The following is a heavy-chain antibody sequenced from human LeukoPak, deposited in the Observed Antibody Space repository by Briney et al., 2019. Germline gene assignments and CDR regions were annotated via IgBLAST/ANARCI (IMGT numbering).Heavy chain of an antibody. V-gene: IGHV3-15*01. J-gene: IGHJ3*02. D-gene: IGHD7-27*01. Sequence: PGRPLRLSCAASGFIFSSYGMHWVRQAPGKGLEWVGRIKSKTDGGTTDYAAPVKGRFTISRDDSKNTLYLHMSSLKTEDTAVYYCTALWGFAFDIWGQGTLVTVFS. CDR1: GFIFSSYG. CDR3: TALWGFAFDI. CDR2: IKSKTDGGTT.